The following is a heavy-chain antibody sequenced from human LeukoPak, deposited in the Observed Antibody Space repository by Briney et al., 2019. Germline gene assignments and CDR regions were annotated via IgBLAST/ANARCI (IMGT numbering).Heavy chain of an antibody. CDR1: GGSISSYY. CDR3: ARFGGQWLPFTDYGMDV. V-gene: IGHV4-59*01. D-gene: IGHD6-19*01. Sequence: PSETLSPTCTVSGGSISSYYWSWIRQPPGKGLEWIGYIYYSGSTNYNPSLKSRVTISVGTSKNQFSLKLSSVTAADTAVYYCARFGGQWLPFTDYGMDVWSQGTTVTVSS. CDR2: IYYSGST. J-gene: IGHJ6*02.